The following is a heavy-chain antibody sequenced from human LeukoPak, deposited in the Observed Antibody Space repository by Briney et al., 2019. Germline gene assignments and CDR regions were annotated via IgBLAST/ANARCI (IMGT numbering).Heavy chain of an antibody. CDR2: IDNDAYSS. CDR3: ARGLRGPDY. CDR1: GFPFRSYW. V-gene: IGHV3-74*01. Sequence: GGSLRLSCAASGFPFRSYWMHWVRQSPGKVLVWVARIDNDAYSSVYADSVRGRFTISRDTSKNTMFLQMNRLRDEDTDVYYCARGLRGPDYWGQGTQVTVSS. J-gene: IGHJ4*02.